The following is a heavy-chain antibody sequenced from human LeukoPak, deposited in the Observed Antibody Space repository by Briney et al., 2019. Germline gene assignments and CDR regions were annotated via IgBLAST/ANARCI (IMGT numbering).Heavy chain of an antibody. D-gene: IGHD6-19*01. CDR2: ISYDGSNK. V-gene: IGHV3-30-3*01. CDR3: AKGEQWPYYFDY. Sequence: PGGSLRPSCAASGFTFSSYAMHWVRQAPGKGLEWVAVISYDGSNKYYADSVKGRFTISRDNSKNTLYLQMNSLRAEDTAVYYCAKGEQWPYYFDYWGQGTLVTVSS. CDR1: GFTFSSYA. J-gene: IGHJ4*02.